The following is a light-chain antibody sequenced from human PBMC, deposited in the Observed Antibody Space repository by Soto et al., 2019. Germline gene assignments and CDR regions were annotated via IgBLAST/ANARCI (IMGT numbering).Light chain of an antibody. CDR1: QSVSSSF. CDR3: QQYGSLPIT. V-gene: IGKV3-20*01. Sequence: ENVLTQSPSTLSLSPGERATLSCRASQSVSSSFVAWYQQKPGQAPRLVIYGAASRATGIPDRFSGSGSGTDFTLTISRLEPEDFAVYYCQQYGSLPITFGQGTRLEIK. CDR2: GAA. J-gene: IGKJ5*01.